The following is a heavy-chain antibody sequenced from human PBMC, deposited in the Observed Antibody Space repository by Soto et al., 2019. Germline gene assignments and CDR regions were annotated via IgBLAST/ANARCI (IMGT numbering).Heavy chain of an antibody. CDR3: ARRAVVAVTGSLDNWLDP. V-gene: IGHV4-61*01. J-gene: IGHJ5*02. CDR1: GGSVNIGTYY. Sequence: SETLSLTCTVPGGSVNIGTYYWSWIRQPPGKGLEWIGFIHYSGSTNYNPSLKSRVTMSVDTSKNQFSLKLTSVNAADTAVYYCARRAVVAVTGSLDNWLDPWGQGILVTVAS. CDR2: IHYSGST. D-gene: IGHD2-21*01.